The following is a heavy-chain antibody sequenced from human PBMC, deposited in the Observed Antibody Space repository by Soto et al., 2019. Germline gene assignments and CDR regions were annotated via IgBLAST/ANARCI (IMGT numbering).Heavy chain of an antibody. V-gene: IGHV3-33*03. CDR3: AKDVHGETDDFWRGSLGN. CDR2: IWNDGTTE. D-gene: IGHD3-3*01. Sequence: QVQLVESGGSVVQPGRSLRLSCSVSGLTFSDYGVHWVRRAPGKGLEWVALIWNDGTTEYYIDSVKGRFTISRDNSKNMLYLQMNNLRAEDSALYYCAKDVHGETDDFWRGSLGNWGQGTLVTVSS. CDR1: GLTFSDYG. J-gene: IGHJ4*02.